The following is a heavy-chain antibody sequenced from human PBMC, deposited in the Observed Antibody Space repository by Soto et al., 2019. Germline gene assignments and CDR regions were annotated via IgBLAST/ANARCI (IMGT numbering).Heavy chain of an antibody. V-gene: IGHV1-18*01. CDR2: ISAYNGNT. J-gene: IGHJ4*02. Sequence: VKVSCKASGYTFTSYGISWVRQAPGQGLEWMGWISAYNGNTNYAQKLQGRVTMTTDTSTSTAYMELRSLRSDDTAVYYCARATFVVVPAAMSYWGQGTLVTVSS. CDR1: GYTFTSYG. CDR3: ARATFVVVPAAMSY. D-gene: IGHD2-2*01.